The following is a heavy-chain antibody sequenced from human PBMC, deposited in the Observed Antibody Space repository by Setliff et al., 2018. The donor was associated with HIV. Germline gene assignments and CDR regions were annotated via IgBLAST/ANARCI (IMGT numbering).Heavy chain of an antibody. D-gene: IGHD2-21*01. CDR2: IYITGYS. Sequence: SETLSLTCSVSGGSINRGTYYWTWIRQSAGKGLEWIGHIYITGYSNSKPSLKSRVTISLDTSKNHFSLKLSSVTAADTAVYYCATYAGNGGGKGYWGQGTLVTVSS. J-gene: IGHJ4*02. CDR3: ATYAGNGGGKGY. V-gene: IGHV4-61*10. CDR1: GGSINRGTYY.